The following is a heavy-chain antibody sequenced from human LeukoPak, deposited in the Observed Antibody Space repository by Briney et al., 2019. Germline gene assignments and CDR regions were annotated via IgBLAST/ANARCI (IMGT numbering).Heavy chain of an antibody. CDR2: INHNGNVN. CDR3: ARGGGLDV. CDR1: GFTFSSYW. D-gene: IGHD3-16*01. V-gene: IGHV3-7*03. J-gene: IGHJ6*02. Sequence: GGALRLSCAASGFTFSSYWMNWARQAPGKGLEWVASINHNGNVNYYVDSVKGRFTISRDNAKNSLYLQMGNLRAEDTAVYFCARGGGLDVWGQGATVTVSS.